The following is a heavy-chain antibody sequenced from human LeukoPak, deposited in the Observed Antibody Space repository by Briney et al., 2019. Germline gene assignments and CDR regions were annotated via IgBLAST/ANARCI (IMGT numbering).Heavy chain of an antibody. D-gene: IGHD3-22*01. V-gene: IGHV4-39*01. CDR3: AGAPDDYYDSSGYYYAGNAFDI. J-gene: IGHJ3*02. Sequence: SETLSLTCNVSGVSISSSDYYWGWIRQPPGKGLEWIGSIYYSGRTYYNPPLKSRVTISEDTSKNQFSLKLSSVTAADTAVYYCAGAPDDYYDSSGYYYAGNAFDIWGRGTMVTVSS. CDR2: IYYSGRT. CDR1: GVSISSSDYY.